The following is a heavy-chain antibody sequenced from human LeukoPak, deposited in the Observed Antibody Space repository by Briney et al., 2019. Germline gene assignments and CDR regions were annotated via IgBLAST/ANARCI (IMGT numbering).Heavy chain of an antibody. Sequence: SETLSLTCAVYGGSFSGYYWSWIRQPPGKGLEWIGETNHSGSTNYNPSLKSRVTISVDTSKNQFSLKLSSVTAADTAVYYCARSFEYSIYNWFDPWGQGTLVTVSS. CDR1: GGSFSGYY. CDR2: TNHSGST. V-gene: IGHV4-34*01. J-gene: IGHJ5*02. CDR3: ARSFEYSIYNWFDP. D-gene: IGHD6-6*01.